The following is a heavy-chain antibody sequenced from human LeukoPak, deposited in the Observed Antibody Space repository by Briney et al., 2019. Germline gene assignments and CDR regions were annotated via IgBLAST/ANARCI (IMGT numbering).Heavy chain of an antibody. J-gene: IGHJ4*02. Sequence: SETLSLTCAVYGGSFSGYYWSWIRQPPGKGLEWIGEINHSGSTNYNPSLKSRVTISVDTSKNQFSLKLSSVTAADTAVYYCARLWLAHFDYWGQGTLVTVSS. CDR1: GGSFSGYY. V-gene: IGHV4-34*01. CDR3: ARLWLAHFDY. CDR2: INHSGST. D-gene: IGHD6-19*01.